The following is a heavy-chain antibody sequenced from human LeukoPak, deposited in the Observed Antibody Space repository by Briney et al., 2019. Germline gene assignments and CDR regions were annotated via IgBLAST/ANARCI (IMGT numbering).Heavy chain of an antibody. CDR1: GFTFSSYW. CDR3: ARHRYGDYVGY. CDR2: IKQDGSEK. D-gene: IGHD4-17*01. V-gene: IGHV3-7*01. J-gene: IGHJ4*02. Sequence: PEGSLRLSCAASGFTFSSYWMSWVRQAPGKGLEWVANIKQDGSEKYYVDSVKGRFTISRDNAKNSLYLQMNSLRAKDTAVYYCARHRYGDYVGYWGQGTLVTVSS.